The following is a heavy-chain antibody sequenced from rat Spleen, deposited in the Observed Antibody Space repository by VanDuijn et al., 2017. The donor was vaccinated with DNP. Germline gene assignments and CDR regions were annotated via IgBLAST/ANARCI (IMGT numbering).Heavy chain of an antibody. CDR2: ISTSGTRI. CDR3: VRQDYEYRY. CDR1: GFTFSGYY. V-gene: IGHV5-7*01. J-gene: IGHJ2*01. Sequence: EVQLVESGGGLVQPGRSLKLSCAASGFTFSGYYMAWVRQAPKKGLEWVATISTSGTRIYYLDSVKGRFTISRDDPKNSLYLQMNSLKSEDTATYYCVRQDYEYRYWGQGVMVTVSS. D-gene: IGHD1-5*01.